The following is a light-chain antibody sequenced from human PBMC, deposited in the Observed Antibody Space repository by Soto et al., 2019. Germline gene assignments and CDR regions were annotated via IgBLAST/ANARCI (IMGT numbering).Light chain of an antibody. J-gene: IGKJ1*01. CDR1: QSVSSY. CDR3: QQRSNWPPWT. CDR2: DAS. Sequence: EIVLTQSPATLSLSPGERATLSCRAGQSVSSYLAWYQQKPGQAPRLLIYDASNRATGIPARFSGSGSGTGFTLTISSLEPEDFAVYYCQQRSNWPPWTFGQGTKVEIK. V-gene: IGKV3-11*01.